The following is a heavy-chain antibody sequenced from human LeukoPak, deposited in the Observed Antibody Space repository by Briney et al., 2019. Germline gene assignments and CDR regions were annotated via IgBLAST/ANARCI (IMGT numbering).Heavy chain of an antibody. J-gene: IGHJ4*02. Sequence: GGSLRLSCAASGFTFNIYWMSWVRQAPGKGPEWVSGISSSGSSTYYADSVKGRFSISRDNSKNTLYLRMDSLTVEDTAVYYCAKGGLARGSGNYYDYWGQGTLVTVSS. CDR2: ISSSGSST. CDR3: AKGGLARGSGNYYDY. CDR1: GFTFNIYW. V-gene: IGHV3-23*01. D-gene: IGHD6-19*01.